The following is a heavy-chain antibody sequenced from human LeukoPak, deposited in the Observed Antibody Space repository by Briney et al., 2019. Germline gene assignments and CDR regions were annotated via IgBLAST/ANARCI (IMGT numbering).Heavy chain of an antibody. V-gene: IGHV4-30-4*08. D-gene: IGHD3-3*01. Sequence: SETLSLTCTVSGGSISSGDYYWSWIRQPPGKGLEWIGYIYYSGSTYYNPSLKSRVTISVDTSKNQFSLKLSSVTAADTAVYYCARAAYYDFWSGYPYYFDYWGQGTLVAVSS. CDR3: ARAAYYDFWSGYPYYFDY. J-gene: IGHJ4*02. CDR2: IYYSGST. CDR1: GGSISSGDYY.